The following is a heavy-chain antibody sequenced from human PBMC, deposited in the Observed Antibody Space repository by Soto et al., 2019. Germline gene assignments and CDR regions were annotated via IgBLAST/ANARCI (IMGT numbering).Heavy chain of an antibody. V-gene: IGHV4-34*01. Sequence: XTLSLPCAVYGGSFSGYYWSWIRQPPGKGLELIGEINHSGSTNYNPSLKSRVTISVDTSKNQFSLKLSSVTASDTAVHYCERGEFVSKNSSGWYYFDYWGQGTLGTVSS. D-gene: IGHD6-19*01. CDR3: ERGEFVSKNSSGWYYFDY. CDR2: INHSGST. J-gene: IGHJ4*02. CDR1: GGSFSGYY.